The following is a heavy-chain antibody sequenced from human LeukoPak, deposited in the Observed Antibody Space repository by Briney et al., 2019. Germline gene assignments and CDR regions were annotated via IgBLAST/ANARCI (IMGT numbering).Heavy chain of an antibody. CDR2: IYSGGST. CDR1: GFTVSSNY. J-gene: IGHJ4*02. V-gene: IGHV3-53*01. D-gene: IGHD4-23*01. CDR3: ARDMYGRNYFDF. Sequence: GGSLRLSCAASGFTVSSNYMSWVRQAPGKGLEWVSVIYSGGSTYYADSVKGRFTISRDNSKNTLYLQMNSLRAEDTAVYYCARDMYGRNYFDFWGQGTLVTVSS.